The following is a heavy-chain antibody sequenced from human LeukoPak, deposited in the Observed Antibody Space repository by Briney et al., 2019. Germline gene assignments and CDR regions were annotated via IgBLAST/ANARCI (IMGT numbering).Heavy chain of an antibody. J-gene: IGHJ4*02. D-gene: IGHD5-18*01. CDR2: LYYSVTT. CDR3: ARLRRSYADQ. Sequence: PSETLSLTCTVSGGSISNSHYYWGWIRQPPGKGLEWIGTLYYSVTTYYNPSLKSRVTISVDTSENQFSLKLSSVTAADTAVYYCARLRRSYADQWGQGTLVTASS. V-gene: IGHV4-39*01. CDR1: GGSISNSHYY.